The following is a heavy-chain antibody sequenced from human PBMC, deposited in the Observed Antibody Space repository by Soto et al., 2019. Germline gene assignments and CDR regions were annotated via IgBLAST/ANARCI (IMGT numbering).Heavy chain of an antibody. J-gene: IGHJ4*02. D-gene: IGHD6-13*01. V-gene: IGHV3-23*01. Sequence: EVQLLESGGGLVQPGGSLRLSCAASGFTFSTYAITWVRQAPGKGLEWVSSIGGTSGKTYYAGSVKGRFSISRDNSKETGYLQMNSLGAEDTALYFCARVSVAAAGGYFDYWGQGALVTVSS. CDR3: ARVSVAAAGGYFDY. CDR2: IGGTSGKT. CDR1: GFTFSTYA.